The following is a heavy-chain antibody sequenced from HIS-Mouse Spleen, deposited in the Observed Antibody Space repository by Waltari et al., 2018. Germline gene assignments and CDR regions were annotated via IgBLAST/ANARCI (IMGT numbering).Heavy chain of an antibody. V-gene: IGHV4-39*07. D-gene: IGHD6-13*01. Sequence: QLQLQESGPGLVKPSETLSLTCTVSGGSISSSSYYWGWIRQPPGQGPAWIGSVYYSGSNYENPCLKRRVTISVDTSKNQFSLKLSSVTAADTAVYYCAREIPYSSSWYDWYFDLWGRGTLVTVSS. CDR2: VYYSGSN. J-gene: IGHJ2*01. CDR3: AREIPYSSSWYDWYFDL. CDR1: GGSISSSSYY.